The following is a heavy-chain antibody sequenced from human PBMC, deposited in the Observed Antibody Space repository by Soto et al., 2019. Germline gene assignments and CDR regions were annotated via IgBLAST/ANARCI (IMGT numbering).Heavy chain of an antibody. CDR3: AKDTYYHDSSGFYVFDS. Sequence: QVQLVESGGGVVQPGRSLRLSCAASEFTFSSYGMHWVRQAPGKGLEWVAHISYDGSNKHYEDSVEGRFTISRDNSKNTLYLQMNSLIAEDSAVYYCAKDTYYHDSSGFYVFDSWGQGTLISVSS. CDR2: ISYDGSNK. CDR1: EFTFSSYG. J-gene: IGHJ4*02. D-gene: IGHD3-22*01. V-gene: IGHV3-30*18.